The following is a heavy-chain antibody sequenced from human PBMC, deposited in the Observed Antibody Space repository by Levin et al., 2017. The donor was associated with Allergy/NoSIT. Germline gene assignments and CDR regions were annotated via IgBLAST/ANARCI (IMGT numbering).Heavy chain of an antibody. V-gene: IGHV3-33*01. CDR1: GFTFSSYG. CDR2: IWYDGSNK. Sequence: GGSLRLSCAASGFTFSSYGMHWVRQAPGKGLEWVAVIWYDGSNKYYADSVKGRFTISRDNSKNTLYLQMNSLRAEDTAVYYCARDPSIYYGSGSNYGMDVWGQGTTVTVSS. CDR3: ARDPSIYYGSGSNYGMDV. J-gene: IGHJ6*02. D-gene: IGHD3-10*01.